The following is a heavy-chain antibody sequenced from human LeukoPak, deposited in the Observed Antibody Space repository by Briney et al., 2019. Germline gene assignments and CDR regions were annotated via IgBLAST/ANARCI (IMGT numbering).Heavy chain of an antibody. Sequence: PSETLSLTCAVYGGSYSGYYWRWIRQSSGQGLEWIGEINDSGSTNYNPSLKSRVTRSADTSKNQFSLRLTSVIAADTAVYYGARGTWVIGARFDYWGQGTLVTISS. CDR2: INDSGST. V-gene: IGHV4-34*01. CDR1: GGSYSGYY. J-gene: IGHJ4*02. D-gene: IGHD3-16*02. CDR3: ARGTWVIGARFDY.